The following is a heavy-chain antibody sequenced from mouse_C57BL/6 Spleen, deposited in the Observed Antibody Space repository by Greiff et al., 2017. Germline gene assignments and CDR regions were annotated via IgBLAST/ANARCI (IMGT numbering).Heavy chain of an antibody. Sequence: VQLQQSGPGLVQPSQSLSITCTVSGFSLTSYGVHWVRQSPGKGLEWLGVIWRGGSTDYNAAFMSRLSITKDNAKSHVFFKMNSLQADDTAIYYWSNKETWFAYWGQGTLVTVSA. V-gene: IGHV2-5*01. CDR2: IWRGGST. J-gene: IGHJ3*01. CDR3: SNKETWFAY. CDR1: GFSLTSYG.